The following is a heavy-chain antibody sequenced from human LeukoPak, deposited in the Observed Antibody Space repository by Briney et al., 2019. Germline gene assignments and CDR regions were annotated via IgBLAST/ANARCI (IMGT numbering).Heavy chain of an antibody. CDR3: ARNWNYYYYYMDV. CDR1: GFIFSDYY. J-gene: IGHJ6*03. D-gene: IGHD1-1*01. Sequence: GGSLRLSCAASGFIFSDYYMGWIRQAPGRGLEWVSYITDNGIKIYYTDSVKGRFTISRDNAKKSLYLQMNSLRADDTAVYYCARNWNYYYYYMDVWGTGTTVTISS. CDR2: ITDNGIKI. V-gene: IGHV3-11*04.